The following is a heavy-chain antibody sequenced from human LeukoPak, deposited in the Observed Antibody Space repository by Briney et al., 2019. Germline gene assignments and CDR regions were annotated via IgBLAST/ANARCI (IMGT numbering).Heavy chain of an antibody. CDR3: ARSVRLYYYYYMDV. Sequence: GGSLRLSCAASGFTFSSYSMNWVRQAPGKGLEWVSSISSSSSYIYYADSVKGRFTISRDNAKNSLYLQMNSLRAEDTAVYYCARSVRLYYYYYMDVWGKGTTVTVSS. J-gene: IGHJ6*03. CDR2: ISSSSSYI. CDR1: GFTFSSYS. V-gene: IGHV3-21*01.